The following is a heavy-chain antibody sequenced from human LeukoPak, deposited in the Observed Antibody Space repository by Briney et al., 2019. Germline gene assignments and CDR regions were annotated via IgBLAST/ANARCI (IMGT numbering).Heavy chain of an antibody. CDR1: GGSISSYY. Sequence: SESLSLTCTVSGGSISSYYGSWIRQPAGKGLEWIGRIYTSGSTNYNPSLKSRVTMSVDTSKNQFSLKLSSVTAADTAVYYCARESLMATTPLDIWGQGTIVTVSS. J-gene: IGHJ3*02. CDR3: ARESLMATTPLDI. D-gene: IGHD5-24*01. CDR2: IYTSGST. V-gene: IGHV4-4*07.